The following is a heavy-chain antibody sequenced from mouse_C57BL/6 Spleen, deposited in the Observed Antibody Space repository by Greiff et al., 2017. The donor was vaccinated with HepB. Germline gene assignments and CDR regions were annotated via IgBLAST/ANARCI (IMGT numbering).Heavy chain of an antibody. CDR1: GYAFSSSW. CDR2: IYPGDGDT. D-gene: IGHD2-1*01. Sequence: QVQLKESGPELVKPGASVKISCKASGYAFSSSWMNWVKQRPGKGLELIGRIYPGDGDTNYNGKFKGKATLTADKSSSTAYMQLSSLTSEDSAVYFCATTMAPPGFAYWGQGTLVTVSA. V-gene: IGHV1-82*01. J-gene: IGHJ3*01. CDR3: ATTMAPPGFAY.